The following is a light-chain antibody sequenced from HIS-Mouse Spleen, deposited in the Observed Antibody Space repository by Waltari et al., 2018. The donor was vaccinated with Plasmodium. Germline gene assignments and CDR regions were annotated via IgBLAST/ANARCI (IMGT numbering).Light chain of an antibody. V-gene: IGLV3-27*01. CDR3: YSAADNNLV. Sequence: SYELTQPSSVSVSPGQPARIPCSGDVLAKKYARWFQQKPGQAPVLVIYKDRERPSGIPERFSGSSSGTTVTLTISGAQVEDEADYYCYSAADNNLVFGGGTKLTVL. CDR1: VLAKKY. CDR2: KDR. J-gene: IGLJ3*02.